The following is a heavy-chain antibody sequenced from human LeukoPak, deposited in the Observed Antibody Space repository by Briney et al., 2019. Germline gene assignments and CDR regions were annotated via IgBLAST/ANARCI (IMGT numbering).Heavy chain of an antibody. V-gene: IGHV3-23*01. D-gene: IGHD6-13*01. CDR3: ASSSTRRIAAADPVRVGY. CDR2: ISGSRGST. CDR1: GFTFSSYA. J-gene: IGHJ4*02. Sequence: GGSLRLSCAASGFTFSSYAMSWVRQAPGKGLEWVSAISGSRGSTYYADSVKGRFTISRDNSKNTLYLQMNSLRAEDTAVYYCASSSTRRIAAADPVRVGYWGQGTLVTVSS.